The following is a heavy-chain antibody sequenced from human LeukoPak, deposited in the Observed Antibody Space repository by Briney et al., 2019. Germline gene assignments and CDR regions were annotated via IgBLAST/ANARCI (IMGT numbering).Heavy chain of an antibody. CDR1: GGSISSSSYY. V-gene: IGHV4-39*07. J-gene: IGHJ3*02. D-gene: IGHD3-10*01. Sequence: SETLSLTCNVSGGSISSSSYYWGWIRQPPGKGLEWIGSLYYSGSNYYNPSLKSRVTISVDTSKNQFSLRLSSVTAADTAVYYCATSIWIGETGAFDIWGQGTMVTVSS. CDR2: LYYSGSN. CDR3: ATSIWIGETGAFDI.